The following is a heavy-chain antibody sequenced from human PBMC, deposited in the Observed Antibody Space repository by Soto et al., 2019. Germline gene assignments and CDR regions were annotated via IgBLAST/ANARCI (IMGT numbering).Heavy chain of an antibody. CDR3: ARDRSSGYYPNWFDP. D-gene: IGHD3-22*01. CDR2: IKQDGSEK. CDR1: GFTFSSYW. Sequence: EVQLVESGGGWVQPGGSLRLSCAASGFTFSSYWMSWVRQAPGKGLEWVANIKQDGSEKYYVDSVKGRFTISRDNDKNSLYLQMNSLRAEDKAVYYCARDRSSGYYPNWFDPWGQGTLVTVSS. V-gene: IGHV3-7*01. J-gene: IGHJ5*02.